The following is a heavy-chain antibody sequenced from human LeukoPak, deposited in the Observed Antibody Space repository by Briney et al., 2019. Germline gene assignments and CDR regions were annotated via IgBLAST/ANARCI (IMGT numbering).Heavy chain of an antibody. CDR3: AGLGYCSSTSCAEWLSN. J-gene: IGHJ1*01. D-gene: IGHD2-2*01. CDR2: ISHSGST. Sequence: SETLSLTCAVYGGSFSGYYWSWIRQPPGKGLEWIGEISHSGSTNYNPSLKSRVAISVDTSKNQFSLKLSSVTAADTAVYYCAGLGYCSSTSCAEWLSNWGQGTLVTVSS. CDR1: GGSFSGYY. V-gene: IGHV4-34*01.